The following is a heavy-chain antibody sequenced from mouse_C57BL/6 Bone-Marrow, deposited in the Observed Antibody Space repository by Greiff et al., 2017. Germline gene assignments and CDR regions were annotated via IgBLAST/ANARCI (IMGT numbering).Heavy chain of an antibody. CDR2: ISPRSGNT. Sequence: VKLQESGAELARPGASVKLSCKASGYTFTSYGISWVKQRTGQGLEWIGEISPRSGNTYYNEKFKGKATLTADKSSSTAYMELRSLTSEDSAVYFCARRAGYWGQGTTLTVSS. CDR3: ARRAGY. J-gene: IGHJ2*01. V-gene: IGHV1-81*01. D-gene: IGHD3-1*01. CDR1: GYTFTSYG.